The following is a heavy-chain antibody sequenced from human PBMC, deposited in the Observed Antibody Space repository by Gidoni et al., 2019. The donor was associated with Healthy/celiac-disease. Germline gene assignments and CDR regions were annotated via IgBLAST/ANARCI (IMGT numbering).Heavy chain of an antibody. CDR2: IKQDGSEK. Sequence: EVQLVESGGGLVQPGGSLRLSCAASGFPFSSYWMSWVRQAPGKGLEWVANIKQDGSEKYYVDSVKGRFTISRDNAKNSLYLQMNSLRAEDTAVYYCARDGIAAAAPSGYYYYYYGMDVWGQGTTVTVSS. CDR3: ARDGIAAAAPSGYYYYYYGMDV. CDR1: GFPFSSYW. D-gene: IGHD6-13*01. V-gene: IGHV3-7*01. J-gene: IGHJ6*02.